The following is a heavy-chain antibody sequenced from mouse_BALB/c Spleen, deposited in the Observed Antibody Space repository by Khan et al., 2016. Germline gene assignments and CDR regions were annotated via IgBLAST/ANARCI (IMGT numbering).Heavy chain of an antibody. CDR2: ISDGGSYT. CDR3: ARDLNWYFDV. Sequence: EVELVESGGGLVKPGGSLKLSCAASEFTFSDYYMYWVRQTPEKRLEWVATISDGGSYTYYPDSVKGRFTISRDNAKNNLYLQLRRLKSEDTAMYYCARDLNWYFDVWGAGTTVTVSS. CDR1: EFTFSDYY. V-gene: IGHV5-4*02. J-gene: IGHJ1*01.